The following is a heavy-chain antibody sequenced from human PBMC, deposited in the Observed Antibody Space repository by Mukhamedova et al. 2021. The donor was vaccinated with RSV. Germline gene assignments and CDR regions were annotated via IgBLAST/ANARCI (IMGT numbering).Heavy chain of an antibody. D-gene: IGHD6-13*01. CDR3: ARGNKGPYSSSWYGVDY. J-gene: IGHJ4*02. CDR2: INHSGST. Sequence: GKGLEWIGEINHSGSTNYNPSLKSRVTISVDTSKNQFSLKLSSVTAADTAVYYCARGNKGPYSSSWYGVDYWGQGTRVTVSS. V-gene: IGHV4-34*01.